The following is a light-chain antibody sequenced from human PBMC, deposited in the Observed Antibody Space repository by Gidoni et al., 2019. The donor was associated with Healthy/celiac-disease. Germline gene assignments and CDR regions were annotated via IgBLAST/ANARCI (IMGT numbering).Light chain of an antibody. CDR2: GAS. Sequence: EIVFTQSPGTLSLSPGESATLSCRASQSVSSSYLAWYQQKPGQAPRRLIYGASSRATGIPDSVSGSGSGTDFTLTISRLAPEDFAVYYCQQYGSSLWTFGQGTKVEIK. J-gene: IGKJ1*01. CDR1: QSVSSSY. CDR3: QQYGSSLWT. V-gene: IGKV3-20*01.